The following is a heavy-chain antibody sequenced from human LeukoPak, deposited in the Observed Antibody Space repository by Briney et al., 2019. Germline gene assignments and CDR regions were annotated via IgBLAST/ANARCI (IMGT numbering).Heavy chain of an antibody. V-gene: IGHV3-23*01. J-gene: IGHJ4*02. Sequence: AGGSLRLSCAASGFTFSSYAMTWVRQAPGRGLEWVSSISGSGGSTWYADSVKGRFTISRDNSKNTIYLQMNSLRAEDTASYYCAKAGQGDNWGQGTLVIVSS. CDR2: ISGSGGST. CDR1: GFTFSSYA. CDR3: AKAGQGDN.